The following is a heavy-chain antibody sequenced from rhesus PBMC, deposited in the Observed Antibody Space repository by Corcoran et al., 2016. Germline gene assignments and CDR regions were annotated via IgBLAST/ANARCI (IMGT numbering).Heavy chain of an antibody. V-gene: IGHV4-127*01. CDR2: IGGSTPPT. CDR3: AREASVSVFDF. D-gene: IGHD2-39*01. Sequence: QVQLQESGPGLVKPSETLSLTCTISAYSISSGHGWGWIRQSPGKGLEWIGSIGGSTPPTVYNPSLKSRVTMSKDASKNQFSLNLNSVTAADTAVYYCAREASVSVFDFWGQGVLVTVSS. J-gene: IGHJ4*01. CDR1: AYSISSGHG.